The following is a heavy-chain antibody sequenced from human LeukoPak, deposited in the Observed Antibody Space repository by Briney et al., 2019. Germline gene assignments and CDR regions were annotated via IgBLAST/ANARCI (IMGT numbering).Heavy chain of an antibody. CDR1: GGTFSSYA. J-gene: IGHJ6*03. D-gene: IGHD1-14*01. CDR2: IIPIFGTA. V-gene: IGHV1-69*06. CDR3: ATGGGSYYYYYMDV. Sequence: SVKVSCKASGGTFSSYAISWVRQAPGQGLEWMGGIIPIFGTANYAQKFQGRVTITADKSTSTAYMELSSLRSEDTAVYYCATGGGSYYYYYMDVWGKGTTVTVSS.